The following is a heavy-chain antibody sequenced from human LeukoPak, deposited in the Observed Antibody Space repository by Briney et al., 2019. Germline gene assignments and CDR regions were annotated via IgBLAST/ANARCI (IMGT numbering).Heavy chain of an antibody. Sequence: ASVKVSCKASGYNFISSGVTWVRQAPGQGLEWMGWISPYNGNTNFAQNLQGRVTMTTDTSTSTAYMELRSLRSDDTAVYYCAREGGRYCSGGSCYSSNGWYGGLNYWGQGTLVTVSS. J-gene: IGHJ4*02. CDR1: GYNFISSG. CDR2: ISPYNGNT. D-gene: IGHD2-15*01. V-gene: IGHV1-18*04. CDR3: AREGGRYCSGGSCYSSNGWYGGLNY.